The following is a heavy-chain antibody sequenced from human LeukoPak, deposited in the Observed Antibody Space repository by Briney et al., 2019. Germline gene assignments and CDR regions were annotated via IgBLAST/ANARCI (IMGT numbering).Heavy chain of an antibody. CDR1: GGSISSGGYS. CDR3: ARGMVYGGLFDP. CDR2: IYYSGST. Sequence: NPSETLSLTCAVSGGSISSGGYSWSWIRPPPGKGLEWIGYIYYSGSTYYNPSLKRRVNISVDTSKNQFSLKLSSVTAADTAVYYCARGMVYGGLFDPWGQGTLVTVSS. D-gene: IGHD5/OR15-5a*01. J-gene: IGHJ5*02. V-gene: IGHV4-30-4*07.